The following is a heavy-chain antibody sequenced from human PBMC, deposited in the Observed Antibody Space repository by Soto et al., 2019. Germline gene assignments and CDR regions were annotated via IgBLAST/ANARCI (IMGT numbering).Heavy chain of an antibody. Sequence: EVQLVESGGGLVQPGGSLRLSCAASGFTISSYWMSWVRQAPGKGLEWVANIKQDGSEKYYVDSVKGRFTISRDNAKNSLYLQMNSLRAEDTAVYYCARTSSSWYLGYYYGMDVWGQGTTVTVSS. CDR2: IKQDGSEK. J-gene: IGHJ6*02. CDR3: ARTSSSWYLGYYYGMDV. CDR1: GFTISSYW. V-gene: IGHV3-7*01. D-gene: IGHD6-13*01.